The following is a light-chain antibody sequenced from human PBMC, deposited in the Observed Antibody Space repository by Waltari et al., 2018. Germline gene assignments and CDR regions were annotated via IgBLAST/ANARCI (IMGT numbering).Light chain of an antibody. V-gene: IGLV1-51*01. J-gene: IGLJ2*01. CDR2: GNV. Sequence: QSVLTQPPSVSAAPGQKVTISCSGSNSNIGNKYVSWYQQFPGTAPKLLIYGNVKRPYGVPDRFSGAKSGTSATLGITGLQTGDEADYCCGTWDSSLSDVVFGGGTKLTVL. CDR1: NSNIGNKY. CDR3: GTWDSSLSDVV.